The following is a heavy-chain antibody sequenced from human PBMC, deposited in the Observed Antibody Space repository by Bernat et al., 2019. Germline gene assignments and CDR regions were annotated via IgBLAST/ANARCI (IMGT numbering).Heavy chain of an antibody. D-gene: IGHD1-1*01. J-gene: IGHJ4*02. Sequence: QVQLVQSGAEVKKPGASVKVSCKASGYTFTGHYMHWVRQAPGQGLEWMGWINPNSGGTKFAQKFQGRVTMTRDTSISTAYMELSRLRSDDTAVYYCARLADGTDYWGQGTLITVSS. CDR3: ARLADGTDY. CDR1: GYTFTGHY. CDR2: INPNSGGT. V-gene: IGHV1-2*02.